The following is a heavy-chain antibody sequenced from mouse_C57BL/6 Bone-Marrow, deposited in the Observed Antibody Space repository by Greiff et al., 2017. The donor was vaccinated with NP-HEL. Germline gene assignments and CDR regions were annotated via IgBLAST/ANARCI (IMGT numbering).Heavy chain of an antibody. CDR2: ISSGSSTI. J-gene: IGHJ3*01. D-gene: IGHD3-2*02. Sequence: EVQRVESGGGLVKPGGSLKLSCAASGFTFSDYGMHWVRQAPEKGLEWVAYISSGSSTIYYADTVKGRFTISRDNAKNTLFLQMTSLRSEDAAMYYCARDSSGAWFAYWGQGTLVTVSA. CDR1: GFTFSDYG. CDR3: ARDSSGAWFAY. V-gene: IGHV5-17*01.